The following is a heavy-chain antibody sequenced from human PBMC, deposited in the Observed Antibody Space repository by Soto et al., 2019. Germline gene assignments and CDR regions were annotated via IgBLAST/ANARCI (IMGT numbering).Heavy chain of an antibody. CDR1: GYSFTNND. CDR3: ARMATFGSLNWFDP. V-gene: IGHV1-8*01. D-gene: IGHD3-16*01. J-gene: IGHJ5*02. CDR2: MNPGSGDT. Sequence: ASVKVSCKASGYSFTNNDVSWVRQATGQGLEWMGWMNPGSGDTGCAQKFQDRVTMTRDISIATAYMELSSLRSDDTAIYYCARMATFGSLNWFDPWGQGTLVTVSS.